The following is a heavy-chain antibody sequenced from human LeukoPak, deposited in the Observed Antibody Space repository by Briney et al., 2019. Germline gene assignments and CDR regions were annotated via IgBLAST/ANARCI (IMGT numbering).Heavy chain of an antibody. J-gene: IGHJ6*03. Sequence: PSETLSLTCTVCGGSFSSSSYYWTWIRQHPGGGLEWIGSIYYRGSTYYNPSLQSRVTISVDTSKNQFSVKLSSVTAADTAVYYCAREYGSGWYYYYYYYMDVWGKGTTVTVSS. CDR3: AREYGSGWYYYYYYYMDV. V-gene: IGHV4-31*03. CDR1: GGSFSSSSYY. D-gene: IGHD6-19*01. CDR2: IYYRGST.